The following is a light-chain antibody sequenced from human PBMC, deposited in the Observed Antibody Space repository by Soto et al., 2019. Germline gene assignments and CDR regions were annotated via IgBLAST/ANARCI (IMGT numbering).Light chain of an antibody. CDR1: SSDVGGYNY. V-gene: IGLV2-14*01. J-gene: IGLJ2*01. CDR2: DVS. CDR3: SSYTSSSTVV. Sequence: QSVLPQPASVSGSPGQSITISCTGTSSDVGGYNYVSWYQQHPGKAPKLMIYDVSNRPSGVSNRVSGSKSGNTASLTISGLQAEDEADYYCSSYTSSSTVVFGGGTKLTVL.